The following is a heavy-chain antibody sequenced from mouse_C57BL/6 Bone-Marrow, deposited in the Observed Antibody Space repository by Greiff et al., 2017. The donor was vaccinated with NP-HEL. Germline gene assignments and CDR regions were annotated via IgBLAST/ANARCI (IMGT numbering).Heavy chain of an antibody. CDR2: IYPRSGNT. Sequence: QVQLKQSGAELVRPGASVKLSCKASGYTFTSYGIRWVKQRTGQGLEWIGEIYPRSGNTYYNEKFKGKATLTADKSSSTAYMQLRSLTSEDSAVYYCAGSIYYYGSNSIAYWGQGTLVTVSA. CDR3: AGSIYYYGSNSIAY. D-gene: IGHD1-1*01. V-gene: IGHV1-81*01. CDR1: GYTFTSYG. J-gene: IGHJ3*01.